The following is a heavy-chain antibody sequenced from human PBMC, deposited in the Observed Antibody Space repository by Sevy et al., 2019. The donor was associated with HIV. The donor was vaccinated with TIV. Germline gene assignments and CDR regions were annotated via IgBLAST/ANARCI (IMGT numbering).Heavy chain of an antibody. CDR3: ARDNIAAGGTMNWFDP. Sequence: GALRLSCAASGFTFDDYGMSWVRQAPGKGLEWVSGINWNGGSTGYADSVKGRFTISRDNAKNSLYLKMNSLSAEDTDLYYCARDNIAAGGTMNWFDPWGQGTLVTVSS. CDR2: INWNGGST. D-gene: IGHD6-13*01. J-gene: IGHJ5*02. CDR1: GFTFDDYG. V-gene: IGHV3-20*04.